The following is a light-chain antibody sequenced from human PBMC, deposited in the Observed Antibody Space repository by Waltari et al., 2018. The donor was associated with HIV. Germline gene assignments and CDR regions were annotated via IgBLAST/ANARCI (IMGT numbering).Light chain of an antibody. CDR2: GVT. V-gene: IGLV2-14*01. Sequence: QSALTQPASVSGSPGQSLTISCTGANRNIGFFNLVSCYRQYPGKAPQLIIYGVTYRPSGISSRFSGSKSGNTASLTISGLQVDDEADYYRSSYASDDTVVFGGGTKLTVL. CDR3: SSYASDDTVV. J-gene: IGLJ2*01. CDR1: NRNIGFFNL.